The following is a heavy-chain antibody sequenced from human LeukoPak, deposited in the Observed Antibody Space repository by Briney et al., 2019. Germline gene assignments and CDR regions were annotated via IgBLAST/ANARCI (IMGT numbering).Heavy chain of an antibody. Sequence: GGSLRLSCAASGFTFSSYSMNWVRQAPGKGLEWVSSISSSSSYIYYADSVKGRFTISRDNAKNSLYLQMNSLRAEDTAVYYCAREGEGGYYSTFDYWGQGTLVTVSS. J-gene: IGHJ4*02. CDR3: AREGEGGYYSTFDY. D-gene: IGHD3-22*01. V-gene: IGHV3-21*01. CDR2: ISSSSSYI. CDR1: GFTFSSYS.